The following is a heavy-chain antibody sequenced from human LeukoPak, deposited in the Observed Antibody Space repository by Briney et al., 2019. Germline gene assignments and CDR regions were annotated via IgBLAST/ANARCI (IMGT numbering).Heavy chain of an antibody. Sequence: PSETLSLTCTVSSGSINNYYWNWIRQPAGRGLEWIGRISTSGSTIYNPSLRSRVTMSVDTSKNQFSLNLSSVTAADTAVYYCARVVPTNPWFDYWGQGTLVTVSS. CDR3: ARVVPTNPWFDY. J-gene: IGHJ4*02. D-gene: IGHD2-2*01. CDR2: ISTSGST. CDR1: SGSINNYY. V-gene: IGHV4-4*07.